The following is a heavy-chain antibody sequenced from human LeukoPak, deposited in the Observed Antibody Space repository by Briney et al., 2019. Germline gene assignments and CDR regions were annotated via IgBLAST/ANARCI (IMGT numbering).Heavy chain of an antibody. Sequence: SKTLFLTCTVSGGSISSYYRSWIRQPPGKGLEWIGYIYYSGSTNYNPSLKSRVTISVDTSKNQFSLKLSSVTAADTAVYYCASVPGYCSGGSCFPPWGQGTLVTVSS. CDR2: IYYSGST. D-gene: IGHD2-15*01. CDR1: GGSISSYY. V-gene: IGHV4-59*01. CDR3: ASVPGYCSGGSCFPP. J-gene: IGHJ5*02.